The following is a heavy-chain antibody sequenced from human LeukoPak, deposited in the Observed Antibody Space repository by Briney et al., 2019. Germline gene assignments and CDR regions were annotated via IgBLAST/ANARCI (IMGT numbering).Heavy chain of an antibody. CDR3: ARANYDILTGYSFPDY. CDR2: IYHSGST. CDR1: GGSISSGGYS. Sequence: PSETLSLTCAVSGGSISSGGYSWSWIRQPPGKGLEWIGYIYHSGSTYYNPSLKSRVTISVDRSKHQFSLKLSSVTAADTAVYYCARANYDILTGYSFPDYWGQGTLVTVSS. V-gene: IGHV4-30-2*01. D-gene: IGHD3-9*01. J-gene: IGHJ4*02.